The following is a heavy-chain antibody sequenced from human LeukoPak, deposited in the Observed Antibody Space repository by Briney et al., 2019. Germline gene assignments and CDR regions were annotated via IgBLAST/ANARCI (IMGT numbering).Heavy chain of an antibody. CDR1: GLTFSNYA. CDR2: ISGRGGST. J-gene: IGHJ4*02. Sequence: PGGFLRLSCAASGLTFSNYAMIWVRQAPGKGLEWVSAISGRGGSTYYAASVKGRFTISRDNSKNTLSLQMNSLRSEDTAVYYCAKDFGVVVNAIPSYWGQGTLVTVSS. CDR3: AKDFGVVVNAIPSY. V-gene: IGHV3-23*01. D-gene: IGHD2-21*01.